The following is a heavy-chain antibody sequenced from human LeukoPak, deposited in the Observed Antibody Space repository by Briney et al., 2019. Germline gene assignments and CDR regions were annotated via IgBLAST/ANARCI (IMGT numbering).Heavy chain of an antibody. CDR3: ARDLYPDCDILTGSTLAYYYGMDV. V-gene: IGHV1-69*01. CDR2: IIPIFGTA. J-gene: IGHJ6*02. D-gene: IGHD3-9*01. CDR1: GGTFSSYA. Sequence: SVKVSCKASGGTFSSYAISWVRQAPGQGLEWMGGIIPIFGTANYAQKFQGRVTITADESTSTAYMELSSLRSEDTAVYYCARDLYPDCDILTGSTLAYYYGMDVWGQGTTVTVSS.